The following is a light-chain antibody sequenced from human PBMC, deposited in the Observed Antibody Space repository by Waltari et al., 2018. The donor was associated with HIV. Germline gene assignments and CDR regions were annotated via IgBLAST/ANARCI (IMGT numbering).Light chain of an antibody. J-gene: IGLJ2*01. CDR3: VLCVGGGIWV. Sequence: QTVVTQETSFSVSPGGTVTLTCGLTSGSVSTSNYPSWYLQTPGQPPRTLIDSTNSRSSVVPDRCAGSIRGNKAALTIPGAHADDYSDYHCVLCVGGGIWVLGGGTKLTVL. CDR1: SGSVSTSNY. CDR2: STN. V-gene: IGLV8-61*01.